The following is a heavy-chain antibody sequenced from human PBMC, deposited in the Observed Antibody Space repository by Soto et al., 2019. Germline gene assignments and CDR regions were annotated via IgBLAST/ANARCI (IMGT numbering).Heavy chain of an antibody. CDR3: AREATYCSVGSCYDYQPIGFDP. Sequence: SETLSLTCTVSGGSISTYYWSWIRQPPGKGLEWIGYIHYSGSTNYNPSLKSRVTISVDTSKNQFSLKVNSVTAADTAVYYCAREATYCSVGSCYDYQPIGFDPWGPGPLVTVFS. V-gene: IGHV4-59*01. J-gene: IGHJ5*02. CDR1: GGSISTYY. D-gene: IGHD2-15*01. CDR2: IHYSGST.